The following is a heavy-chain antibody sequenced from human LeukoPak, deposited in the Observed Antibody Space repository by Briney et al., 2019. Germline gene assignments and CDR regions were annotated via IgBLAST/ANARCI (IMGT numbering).Heavy chain of an antibody. CDR2: INHSGST. CDR3: ARGARYYYDSSGYSLNFDY. J-gene: IGHJ4*02. CDR1: GGSISSYY. V-gene: IGHV4-34*01. D-gene: IGHD3-22*01. Sequence: SETLSLTCTVSGGSISSYYWSWIRQPPGKGLEWIGEINHSGSTNYNPSLKSRVTISVDTSKNQFSLKLSSVTAADTAVYYCARGARYYYDSSGYSLNFDYWGQGTLVTVSS.